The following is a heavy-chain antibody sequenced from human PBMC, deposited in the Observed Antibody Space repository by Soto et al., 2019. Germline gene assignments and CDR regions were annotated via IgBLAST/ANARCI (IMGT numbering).Heavy chain of an antibody. D-gene: IGHD2-15*01. J-gene: IGHJ4*02. CDR1: GDFISNTTYY. CDR2: IYFSGSGTS. Sequence: PSETLSLTCSVSGDFISNTTYYWAWVRQAPGKGLEWVGSIYFSGSGTSHYNPSLKSRVTISVDTSKNQFSLKLTSVTAADTAVYYCARASVGPPGGGSWIMPFDFWGQGTLVTVST. CDR3: ARASVGPPGGGSWIMPFDF. V-gene: IGHV4-39*01.